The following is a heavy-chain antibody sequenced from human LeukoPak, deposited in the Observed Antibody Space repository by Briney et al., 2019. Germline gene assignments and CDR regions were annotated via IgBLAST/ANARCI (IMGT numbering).Heavy chain of an antibody. CDR1: GYTFTSYG. CDR2: ISAYNGNT. V-gene: IGHV1-18*01. Sequence: ASVKVSCKASGYTFTSYGISWVRQAPGRGLEWMGWISAYNGNTNYAQKLQGRVTMTTDTSTSPAYMELRSLRSDDTAVYYCARCPHYDSSGYYPFDYWGQGTLVTVSS. D-gene: IGHD3-22*01. J-gene: IGHJ4*02. CDR3: ARCPHYDSSGYYPFDY.